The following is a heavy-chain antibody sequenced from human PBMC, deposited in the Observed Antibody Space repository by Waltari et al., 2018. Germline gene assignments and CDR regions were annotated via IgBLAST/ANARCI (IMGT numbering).Heavy chain of an antibody. CDR3: ARRFDS. J-gene: IGHJ4*02. Sequence: EVQLVESGGGLVQPGGSLSHSCAASGFTFSSYGMNWVRQAPGKGLEWISYISGSDTTIYYADSVKGRFTISRDDAENSLYLQMNSLRAEDTALYYCARRFDSWGQGTRVTVSS. CDR1: GFTFSSYG. V-gene: IGHV3-48*03. CDR2: ISGSDTTI.